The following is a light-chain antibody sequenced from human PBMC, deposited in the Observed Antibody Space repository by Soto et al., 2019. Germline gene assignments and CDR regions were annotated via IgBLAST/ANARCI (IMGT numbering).Light chain of an antibody. CDR2: AAS. CDR1: QGISNL. CDR3: QQSYITPPST. J-gene: IGKJ5*01. Sequence: DIQMTQSPSSLSASVGGRITISCRASQGISNLLAWYQQKPGKAPKLLIYAASTLQSGVPSRISGSGSETDFTLTINNLQPEDFATYYCQQSYITPPSTFGQGTRLEIK. V-gene: IGKV1-27*01.